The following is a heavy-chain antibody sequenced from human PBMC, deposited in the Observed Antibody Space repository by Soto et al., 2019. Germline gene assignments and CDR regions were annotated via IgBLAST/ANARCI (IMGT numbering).Heavy chain of an antibody. CDR3: ARASKNYYYYYGMGV. J-gene: IGHJ6*02. CDR1: GFTFSSYE. CDR2: ISSSGSTI. Sequence: GGSLRLSCAASGFTFSSYEMNWVRQAPGKGLEWVSYISSSGSTIYYADSVKGRFTISRDNAKNSLYLQMNSLRAEDTAVYYCARASKNYYYYYGMGVWGQGTTVTVSS. V-gene: IGHV3-48*03.